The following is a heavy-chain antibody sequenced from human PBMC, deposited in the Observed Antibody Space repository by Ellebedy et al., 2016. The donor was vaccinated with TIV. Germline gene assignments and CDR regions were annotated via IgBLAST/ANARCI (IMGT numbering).Heavy chain of an antibody. CDR2: IYYSGST. D-gene: IGHD4-23*01. V-gene: IGHV4-59*01. CDR3: ATKIYGGGLDH. CDR1: GGSISTYF. J-gene: IGHJ4*02. Sequence: SETLSLTXTVSGGSISTYFLAWIRQPPGKGLEWIGYIYYSGSTSYNPSLKSRVTISVDTSKNQFSLKLSSVTAADSAVYYCATKIYGGGLDHWGQGTLVTVSS.